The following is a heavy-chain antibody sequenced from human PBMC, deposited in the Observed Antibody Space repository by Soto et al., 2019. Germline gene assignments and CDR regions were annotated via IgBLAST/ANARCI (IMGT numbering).Heavy chain of an antibody. D-gene: IGHD2-8*01. CDR2: IIPIFGTA. J-gene: IGHJ5*02. CDR3: ARPHYCTNGVCYSWFDP. V-gene: IGHV1-69*06. Sequence: AASVKVSCEASGGAFSSYAISWVRQAPGQGLEWMGGIIPIFGTANYAQKFQGRVTITADKSTSTAYMELSSLRSEDTAVYYCARPHYCTNGVCYSWFDPWGQGTLVTVSS. CDR1: GGAFSSYA.